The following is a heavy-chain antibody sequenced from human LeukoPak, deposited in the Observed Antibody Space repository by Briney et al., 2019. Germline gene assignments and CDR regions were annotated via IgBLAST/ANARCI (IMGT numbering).Heavy chain of an antibody. J-gene: IGHJ4*02. CDR1: GGSISSSSYY. Sequence: PSETLSLTCSVSGGSISSSSYYWGCVRQPPGKGLEWIGSIYYSGSTFYNPSLKSRVTMSVDTSKNQFSLKVSSVTAADTAVYYCARGYSYGTRPFDYWGQGTLVTVSS. CDR3: ARGYSYGTRPFDY. D-gene: IGHD5-18*01. CDR2: IYYSGST. V-gene: IGHV4-39*02.